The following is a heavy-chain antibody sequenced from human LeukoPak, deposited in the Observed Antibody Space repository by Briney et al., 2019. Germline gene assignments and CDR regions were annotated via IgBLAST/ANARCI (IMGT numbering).Heavy chain of an antibody. J-gene: IGHJ5*02. CDR3: ARGVHVRKYDSNHNCFDP. CDR2: INPNSGDT. CDR1: GYTFSDYY. Sequence: ASVKVSCKTSGYTFSDYYIHWIRQAPGQGLEWVGWINPNSGDTDYAQKFQGRVTVTRDTSISTAYMELSSLRSDDTAVYYCARGVHVRKYDSNHNCFDPWGQGTLVTVSS. V-gene: IGHV1-2*02. D-gene: IGHD3-22*01.